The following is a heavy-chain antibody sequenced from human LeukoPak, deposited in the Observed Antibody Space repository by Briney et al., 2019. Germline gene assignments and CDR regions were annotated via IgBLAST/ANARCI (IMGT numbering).Heavy chain of an antibody. Sequence: GESLKISCKGSGYSFTNYWIGWVRQMSGKGLEWMGIIYPGDSDTRYSPSFQGQVTISADKSISTAYLQWSSLKASDTAVYYCARPGGYGGNSDSFYFDYWGQGTLVTVSS. J-gene: IGHJ4*02. CDR2: IYPGDSDT. CDR3: ARPGGYGGNSDSFYFDY. V-gene: IGHV5-51*01. CDR1: GYSFTNYW. D-gene: IGHD4-23*01.